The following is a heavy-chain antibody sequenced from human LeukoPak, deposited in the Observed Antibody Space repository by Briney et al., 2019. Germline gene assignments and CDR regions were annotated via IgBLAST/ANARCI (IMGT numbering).Heavy chain of an antibody. CDR2: IKQDGSEK. CDR3: ASLRY. CDR1: GFTFSNAW. J-gene: IGHJ4*02. V-gene: IGHV3-7*01. Sequence: GGSLRLSCAASGFTFSNAWMSWVRQAPGKGLEWVANIKQDGSEKYYVDSVKGRFTISRDNAKNSLYLQMNSLRAEDTAVYYCASLRYWGQGTLVTVSS.